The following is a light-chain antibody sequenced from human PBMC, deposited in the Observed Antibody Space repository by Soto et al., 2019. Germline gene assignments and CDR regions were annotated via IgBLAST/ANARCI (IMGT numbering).Light chain of an antibody. J-gene: IGLJ1*01. V-gene: IGLV2-14*01. CDR3: SSYTSSSTYV. CDR2: EVS. Sequence: QSVRTQPASVSVSPGQSITISCTGTSSDVGGYNYVSWYQQHPGKAPKLMIYEVSNRPSGVSNRFSGSKSGNTASLTISGLQAEDEADYYCSSYTSSSTYVFGTGTKVTVL. CDR1: SSDVGGYNY.